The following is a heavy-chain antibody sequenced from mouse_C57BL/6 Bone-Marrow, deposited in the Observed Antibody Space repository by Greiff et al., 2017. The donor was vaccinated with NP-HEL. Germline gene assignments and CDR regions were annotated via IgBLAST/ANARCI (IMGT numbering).Heavy chain of an antibody. D-gene: IGHD3-1*01. Sequence: EVMLVESGGGLVQPGESLKLSCESNEYEFPSHDMSWVRKTPEKRLELVAAINSDGGSTYYPDTKERLFINATDNTKKTQYLQMSSLRSEDTALYYCARLGDYYAMDDWGQGTSVTVSS. V-gene: IGHV5-2*03. CDR1: EYEFPSHD. J-gene: IGHJ4*01. CDR2: INSDGGST. CDR3: ARLGDYYAMDD.